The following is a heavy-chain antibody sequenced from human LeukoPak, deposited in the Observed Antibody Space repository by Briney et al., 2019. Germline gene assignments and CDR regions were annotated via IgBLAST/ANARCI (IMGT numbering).Heavy chain of an antibody. CDR2: ISYDGSSE. CDR1: GFTFSSYA. Sequence: GGSLRLSCAASGFTFSSYAMSWVRQAPGKGLEWVAVISYDGSSENHADSVKGRFTISRDNSKNTLHLHMNSLRSEDTAVYYCAKSRSGNDYVWGSFDYWGQGTLVTVSS. D-gene: IGHD3-16*01. V-gene: IGHV3-30*18. CDR3: AKSRSGNDYVWGSFDY. J-gene: IGHJ4*02.